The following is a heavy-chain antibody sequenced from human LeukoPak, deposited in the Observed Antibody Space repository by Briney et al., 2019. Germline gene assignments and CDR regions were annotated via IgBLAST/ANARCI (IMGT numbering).Heavy chain of an antibody. Sequence: PSGTLSLTCGVSGGSITSTNWWSWVRQPPGQGLEWIGEVSLSGLTNYNPSLSSRVIMALDTSKNHLSLHLTSVTAADTAVYYCSRENGAFSPFGYWGQGYLVTVLS. V-gene: IGHV4-4*02. J-gene: IGHJ4*02. D-gene: IGHD2-8*01. CDR2: VSLSGLT. CDR1: GGSITSTNW. CDR3: SRENGAFSPFGY.